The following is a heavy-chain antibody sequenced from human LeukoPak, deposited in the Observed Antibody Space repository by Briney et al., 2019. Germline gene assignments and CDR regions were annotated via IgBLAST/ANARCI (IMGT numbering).Heavy chain of an antibody. Sequence: GRSLRLSCAASGFTFSSYGMHWVRQAPGKGLEWVSGISGSGGSTYYADSVRGRFTISRDNSKNTLFLQMNSLRAEDTAIYYCAKGPAGTTFYFDFWGQGTLVTVSS. CDR1: GFTFSSYG. CDR3: AKGPAGTTFYFDF. CDR2: ISGSGGST. D-gene: IGHD1-7*01. V-gene: IGHV3-23*01. J-gene: IGHJ4*02.